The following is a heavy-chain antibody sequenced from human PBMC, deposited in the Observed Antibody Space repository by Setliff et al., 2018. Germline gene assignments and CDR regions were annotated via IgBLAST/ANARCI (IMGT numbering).Heavy chain of an antibody. CDR3: ARMSGFQYMDV. CDR1: GDSINSRTNY. Sequence: SETLSLTCTVSGDSINSRTNYWSWIRQPAGKGPEWIGHIYASWSTNYKPSLKSRVTISLDTSKSQFFLKLNSVTAADTAVYYCARMSGFQYMDVWGKGTTVTVAS. V-gene: IGHV4-61*09. CDR2: IYASWST. D-gene: IGHD3-3*01. J-gene: IGHJ6*03.